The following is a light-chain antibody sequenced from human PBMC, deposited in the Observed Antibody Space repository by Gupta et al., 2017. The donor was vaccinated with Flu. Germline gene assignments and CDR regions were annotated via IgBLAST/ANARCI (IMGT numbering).Light chain of an antibody. CDR1: ITDIGDYYF. J-gene: IGLJ1*01. CDR3: SSFAGSGTLV. V-gene: IGLV2-14*01. CDR2: EVT. Sequence: QSALTQPASVSGSPGQSITITCTGTITDIGDYYFVSWYQQHPGKVPKLIIYEVTNRPSGVAHRFSGSKSGTTASLAISGRQAEDEADYYCSSFAGSGTLVFGTGTKVTVL.